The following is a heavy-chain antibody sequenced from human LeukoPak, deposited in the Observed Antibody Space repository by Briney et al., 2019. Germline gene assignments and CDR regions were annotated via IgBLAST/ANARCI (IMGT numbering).Heavy chain of an antibody. V-gene: IGHV3-33*01. J-gene: IGHJ6*02. CDR1: GFTFSSYG. CDR2: IWYDGSNK. CDR3: ARDRDCSSTSCSPRTRYGMDV. Sequence: TGGSLRLSCAASGFTFSSYGMHWVRQAPGKGLEWVAVIWYDGSNKYYADSVKGRFTISRANSKNTLYLQMNSLRAEDTAVYYCARDRDCSSTSCSPRTRYGMDVWGQGTTVTVSS. D-gene: IGHD2-2*01.